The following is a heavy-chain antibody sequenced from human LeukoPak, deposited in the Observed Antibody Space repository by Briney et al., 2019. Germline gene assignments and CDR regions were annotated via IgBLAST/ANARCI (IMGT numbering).Heavy chain of an antibody. D-gene: IGHD3-10*01. CDR2: ISSSSSYI. Sequence: GGSLRLSCAASGLTFSSYSMNWVRQAPGKGLEWVSSISSSSSYIYYADSVKGRFTISRDNAKNSLYLQMNSLRAEDTAVYYCARFGGYYYGMDVWGQGTTVTVSS. V-gene: IGHV3-21*01. CDR1: GLTFSSYS. J-gene: IGHJ6*02. CDR3: ARFGGYYYGMDV.